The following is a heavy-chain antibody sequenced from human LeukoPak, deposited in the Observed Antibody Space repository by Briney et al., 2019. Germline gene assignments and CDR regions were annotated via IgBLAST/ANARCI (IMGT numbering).Heavy chain of an antibody. CDR1: GYTFTSYG. D-gene: IGHD1-26*01. V-gene: IGHV1-18*01. CDR3: AREESGWEQNNWFDP. CDR2: ISAYNGNT. Sequence: GASVKVSCKASGYTFTSYGISWVRQAPGQGLEWMGWISAYNGNTNYAQKLQGRVTMTTDTSTSTAYMELRSLRSDDTAVYYCAREESGWEQNNWFDPWGQGTLVTVSS. J-gene: IGHJ5*02.